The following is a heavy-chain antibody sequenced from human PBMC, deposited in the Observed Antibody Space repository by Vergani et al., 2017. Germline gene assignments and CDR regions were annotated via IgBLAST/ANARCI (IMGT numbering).Heavy chain of an antibody. J-gene: IGHJ3*02. CDR1: GDSISSDN. D-gene: IGHD5-24*01. Sequence: QVQLQESGPGLVKPSETMSLTCPVSGDSISSDNWSWIRHPPGKGLEWIGYIYYSGSNTYHPALMSRVIISLDTSKKQFSLKLSSVTAADTAVYYCARVKMATLHEEAFDIWGQGTMVTVSS. V-gene: IGHV4-59*01. CDR2: IYYSGSN. CDR3: ARVKMATLHEEAFDI.